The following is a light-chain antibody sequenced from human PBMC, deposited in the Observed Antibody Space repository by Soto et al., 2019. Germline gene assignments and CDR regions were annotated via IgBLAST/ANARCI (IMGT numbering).Light chain of an antibody. CDR1: QSVGSN. J-gene: IGKJ1*01. V-gene: IGKV3-15*01. Sequence: EMLVTQSPATMSVSPGERATLSCRSSQSVGSNVAWYQQKPGQAPRLLIYGASSRATGIPARVSGSGSGTDFTLTISSLQSDDVGVYYCQQYNERPPWTFGQGTKLDIK. CDR2: GAS. CDR3: QQYNERPPWT.